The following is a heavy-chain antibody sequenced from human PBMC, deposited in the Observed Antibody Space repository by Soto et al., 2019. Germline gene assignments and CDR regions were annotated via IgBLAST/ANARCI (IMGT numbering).Heavy chain of an antibody. CDR3: ARSGEESPDYYDSSGAPAGAFDI. V-gene: IGHV3-53*01. D-gene: IGHD3-22*01. CDR2: IYSGGST. CDR1: GFTVSSNY. J-gene: IGHJ3*02. Sequence: GGSLRLSCAASGFTVSSNYMSWVRQAPGKGLEWVSVIYSGGSTYYADSVKGRFTISRDNSKNTLYLQMNSLRAEDTAVYYCARSGEESPDYYDSSGAPAGAFDIWGQGTMVTVSS.